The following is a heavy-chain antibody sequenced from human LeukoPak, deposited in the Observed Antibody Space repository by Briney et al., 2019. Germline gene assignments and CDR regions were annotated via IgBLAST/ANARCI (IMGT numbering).Heavy chain of an antibody. J-gene: IGHJ6*02. D-gene: IGHD2-2*01. Sequence: PSQTLSLTCTVSGGSISSGGYYWSWIRQHPGKGLEWIGYIYYSGSTYYNPSLKSRVTISVDTSKNQFSLKLSSVTAADTAVYYCARDKGPVPAADYYYYYGMGVWGQGTTVTVSS. V-gene: IGHV4-31*03. CDR2: IYYSGST. CDR3: ARDKGPVPAADYYYYYGMGV. CDR1: GGSISSGGYY.